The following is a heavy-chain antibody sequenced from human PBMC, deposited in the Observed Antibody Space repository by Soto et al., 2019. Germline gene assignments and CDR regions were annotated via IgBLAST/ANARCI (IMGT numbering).Heavy chain of an antibody. CDR2: ISGSGGST. V-gene: IGHV3-23*01. Sequence: GSLRLSCAASGFTFSSYAMSWVRQAPGKGLEWVSAISGSGGSTYYADSVKGRFTISRDNSKNTLYLQMNSLRAEDTAVYYCAKGVYDYVWGSYFDYWGQGTLVTVSS. CDR3: AKGVYDYVWGSYFDY. CDR1: GFTFSSYA. D-gene: IGHD3-16*01. J-gene: IGHJ4*02.